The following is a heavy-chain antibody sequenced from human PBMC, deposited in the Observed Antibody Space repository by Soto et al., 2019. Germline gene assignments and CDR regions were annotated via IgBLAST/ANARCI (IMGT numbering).Heavy chain of an antibody. CDR1: GFTFSSYW. CDR3: ARSGPTVTAPLISYKYGMDV. Sequence: PGGSLRLSCAASGFTFSSYWMHWFRQAPGKGLVWVSRINSDGSITSYADSVKGRFTISRDNAKNTLYLQMNSLRAEDTAVYYCARSGPTVTAPLISYKYGMDVRGQGNTVTVSS. J-gene: IGHJ6*02. V-gene: IGHV3-74*01. D-gene: IGHD4-17*01. CDR2: INSDGSIT.